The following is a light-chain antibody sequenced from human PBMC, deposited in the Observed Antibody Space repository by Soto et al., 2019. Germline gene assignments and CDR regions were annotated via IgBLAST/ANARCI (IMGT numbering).Light chain of an antibody. CDR3: QQYDRWPPIT. CDR1: QTVAKS. V-gene: IGKV3-15*01. J-gene: IGKJ5*01. CDR2: DAS. Sequence: EIVMRQSPATLSVSPGERATLSCRASQTVAKSLAWYQQKPGQAPRLIIYDASTRATGIPARFSGSGSGTEFTLTISSLQSEDFAVYYCQQYDRWPPITFGQRTRLEIK.